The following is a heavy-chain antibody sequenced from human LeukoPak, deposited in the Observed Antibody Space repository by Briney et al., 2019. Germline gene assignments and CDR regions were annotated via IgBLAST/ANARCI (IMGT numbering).Heavy chain of an antibody. Sequence: SETLSLTCAVYGGSFSGYYWSWIRQPPGKGLEWIGEINHSGRTNYNPSVKSRVTISVYTSKNQFSLKLSSVTAADTAVYYCARARGYSYGYYFDYWGQGTLVTVSS. CDR1: GGSFSGYY. V-gene: IGHV4-34*01. CDR2: INHSGRT. CDR3: ARARGYSYGYYFDY. D-gene: IGHD5-18*01. J-gene: IGHJ4*02.